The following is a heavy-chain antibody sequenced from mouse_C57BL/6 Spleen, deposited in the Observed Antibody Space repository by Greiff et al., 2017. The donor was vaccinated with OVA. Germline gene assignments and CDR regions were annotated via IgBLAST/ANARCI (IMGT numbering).Heavy chain of an antibody. V-gene: IGHV7-3*01. J-gene: IGHJ2*01. Sequence: EVKLMESGGGLVQPGGSLSLSCAASGFTFTDYYMSWVRQPPGKALKWLGFIRNKANGYTTEYSASVKGRFTISRDNSQSILYLQMNDLRAEDSATYDWARYGSYYFDYWGQGTTLTVSS. CDR1: GFTFTDYY. CDR3: ARYGSYYFDY. CDR2: IRNKANGYTT.